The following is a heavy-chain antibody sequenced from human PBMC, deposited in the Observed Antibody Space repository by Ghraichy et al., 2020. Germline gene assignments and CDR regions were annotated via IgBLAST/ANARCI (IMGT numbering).Heavy chain of an antibody. CDR2: IYYSGST. CDR1: GGSISSSSYY. V-gene: IGHV4-39*01. J-gene: IGHJ6*02. CDR3: ARPAPLYGMDV. Sequence: SETLSLTCTVSGGSISSSSYYWGGIRQPPGKGLEWIGSIYYSGSTYYNPSLKSRVTISVDTSKNQFSLKLSSVTAADTAVYYCARPAPLYGMDVWGQGTTVTVSS.